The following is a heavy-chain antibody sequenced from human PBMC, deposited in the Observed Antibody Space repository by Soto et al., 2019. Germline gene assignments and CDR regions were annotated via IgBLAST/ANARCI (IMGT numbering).Heavy chain of an antibody. V-gene: IGHV3-15*01. CDR1: GFTFSNAW. J-gene: IGHJ4*02. Sequence: GGSLRLSCVASGFTFSNAWMSWVRQAPGKGLEWVGRIRSKTDGGTTQYAAPVKGRFTISRDDSQNTLYLQMNSLRSEDTAVYYCTTLSVGNWGQGTLVTVSS. D-gene: IGHD3-10*01. CDR2: IRSKTDGGTT. CDR3: TTLSVGN.